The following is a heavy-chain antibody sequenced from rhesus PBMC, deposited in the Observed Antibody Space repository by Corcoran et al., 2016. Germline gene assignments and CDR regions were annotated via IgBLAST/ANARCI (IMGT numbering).Heavy chain of an antibody. J-gene: IGHJ4*01. Sequence: QVQLQESGPGLVKPSETLSLTCAVSGGSISDDYYWSWIRQPPGKGLEWIGYIYGSGGGTNYNPSLKNRVTISIDTFKNQFYLRLSSVTAADTAVYYCARDLGYYSGSYYSFDYWGQGVLVTVSS. D-gene: IGHD3-16*01. CDR3: ARDLGYYSGSYYSFDY. CDR1: GGSISDDYY. V-gene: IGHV4-106*01. CDR2: IYGSGGGT.